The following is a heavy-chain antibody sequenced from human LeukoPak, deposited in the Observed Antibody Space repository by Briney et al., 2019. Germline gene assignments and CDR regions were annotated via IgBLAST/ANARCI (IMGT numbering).Heavy chain of an antibody. J-gene: IGHJ4*02. D-gene: IGHD1-26*01. Sequence: KSGGSLRLSCAASGFTFRNAWMSWVRQAPGKGLEWVGHIKSKTDGGTTDYAAPVKGRFTISRDDSKNTLYLQMNSLRAEDTAVYYRAREVGATWGLSFGYWGQGTLVTVSS. CDR3: AREVGATWGLSFGY. CDR2: IKSKTDGGTT. CDR1: GFTFRNAW. V-gene: IGHV3-15*01.